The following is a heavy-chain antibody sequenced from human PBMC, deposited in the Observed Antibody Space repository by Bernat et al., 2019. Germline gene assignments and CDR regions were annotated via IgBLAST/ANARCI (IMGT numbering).Heavy chain of an antibody. CDR2: ISSSSSTI. CDR3: ARGGTPGSWYLYYYGMDV. Sequence: EVQLVESGGGLVQPGGSLRLSCAASGFTFSSYSMNWVRQAPGKGLEWVSYISSSSSTIYYADSVKGRFTISRDNAKNSLYLQMNSLRAEDTAVYYCARGGTPGSWYLYYYGMDVWGQGTTVTVSS. D-gene: IGHD6-13*01. J-gene: IGHJ6*02. V-gene: IGHV3-48*01. CDR1: GFTFSSYS.